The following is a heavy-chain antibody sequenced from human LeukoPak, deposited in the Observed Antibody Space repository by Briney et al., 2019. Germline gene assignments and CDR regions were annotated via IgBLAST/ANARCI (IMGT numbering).Heavy chain of an antibody. CDR3: ARDRANSGY. CDR1: GFTFSSYG. J-gene: IGHJ4*02. V-gene: IGHV3-23*01. D-gene: IGHD1-26*01. Sequence: GGSLRLSCAASGFTFSSYGMSWVRQAPGKGLEWVSSISVSGGSTYYADSVKGRFTTSRDNSKNTLYLQMNSLRAEDTAIYYCARDRANSGYWGQGTLVTVSS. CDR2: ISVSGGST.